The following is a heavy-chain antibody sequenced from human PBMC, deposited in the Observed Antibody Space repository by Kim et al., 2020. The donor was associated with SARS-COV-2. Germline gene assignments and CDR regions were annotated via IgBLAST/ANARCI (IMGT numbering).Heavy chain of an antibody. V-gene: IGHV5-10-1*01. J-gene: IGHJ5*02. Sequence: GESLKISCKGSGYTFVNNWITWVRQMPGKGLEWMGRINPSDSTTDYSPSFQGHVSISADTSTRTAYLHWSSLKTSDTAMYYCLRGNGWFDPWGQGTLATV. CDR3: LRGNGWFDP. CDR1: GYTFVNNW. D-gene: IGHD1-1*01. CDR2: INPSDSTT.